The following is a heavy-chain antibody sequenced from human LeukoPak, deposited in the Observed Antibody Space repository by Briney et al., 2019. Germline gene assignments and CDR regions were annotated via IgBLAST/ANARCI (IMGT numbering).Heavy chain of an antibody. Sequence: GGSLRLSCAASGFTFSSYAMHWVRQAPGKGLEWVAVISYDGSNKYYADSVKGRFTISRDNSKNTLYLQMNSLRAEDTAVYYCARDHEQQLAPVYYYYGMDVWGQGTTVTVSS. CDR3: ARDHEQQLAPVYYYYGMDV. CDR2: ISYDGSNK. D-gene: IGHD6-13*01. J-gene: IGHJ6*02. V-gene: IGHV3-30*04. CDR1: GFTFSSYA.